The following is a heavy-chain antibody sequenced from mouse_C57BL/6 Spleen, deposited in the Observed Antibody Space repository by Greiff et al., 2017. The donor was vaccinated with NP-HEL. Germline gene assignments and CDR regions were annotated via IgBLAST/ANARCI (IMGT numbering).Heavy chain of an antibody. CDR2: IYPGDGDT. CDR3: ARSVGSSYYAMDY. CDR1: GYAFSSSW. J-gene: IGHJ4*01. Sequence: QVQLQQSGPELVKPGASVKISCKASGYAFSSSWMNWVKQRPGKGLEWIGRIYPGDGDTNYNGKFKGKATLTADKSSSTAYMQLSSLTSEDSAVYCCARSVGSSYYAMDYWGQGTSVTVSS. V-gene: IGHV1-82*01. D-gene: IGHD1-1*01.